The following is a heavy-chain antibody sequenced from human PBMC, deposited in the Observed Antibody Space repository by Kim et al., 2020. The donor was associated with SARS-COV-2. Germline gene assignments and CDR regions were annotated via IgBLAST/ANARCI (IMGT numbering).Heavy chain of an antibody. CDR2: IYYSGST. V-gene: IGHV4-31*03. CDR3: AREAIAAADYFDY. D-gene: IGHD6-13*01. Sequence: SETLSLTCTVSGGSISSGGYYWSWIRQHPGKGLEWIGYIYYSGSTYYNPSLKSRVTISVDTSKNQFSLKLSSVTAADTAVYYCAREAIAAADYFDYWGQGTLVTVSS. CDR1: GGSISSGGYY. J-gene: IGHJ4*02.